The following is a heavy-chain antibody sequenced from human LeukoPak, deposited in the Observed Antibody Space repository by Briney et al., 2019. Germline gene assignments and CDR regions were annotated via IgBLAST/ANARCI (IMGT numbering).Heavy chain of an antibody. CDR3: AKVGGGSSSGKVYYYMDV. D-gene: IGHD2-15*01. CDR1: GFNFDDYA. V-gene: IGHV3-9*01. Sequence: PGRSLRLSCAASGFNFDDYAMHWVRQAPGKGLEWVSGISWNSATIAYADSARGRFTISRDSAENSLYLQMSSLRPEDTALYYCAKVGGGSSSGKVYYYMDVWGKGTTVTVSS. CDR2: ISWNSATI. J-gene: IGHJ6*03.